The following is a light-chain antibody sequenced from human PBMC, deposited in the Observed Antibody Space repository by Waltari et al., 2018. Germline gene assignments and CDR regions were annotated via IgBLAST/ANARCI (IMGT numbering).Light chain of an antibody. CDR2: EVT. J-gene: IGLJ1*01. V-gene: IGLV2-23*02. Sequence: QSALTQPASVSGSPGQSITISCTGTSSDVGTYNLVSWYQQHPGKGPKLMIYEVTKRPSGVSNHFSGSKSGNTASLTISGLQAEDEAEYYCCSYAGSKFYVFGTGTKVTVL. CDR1: SSDVGTYNL. CDR3: CSYAGSKFYV.